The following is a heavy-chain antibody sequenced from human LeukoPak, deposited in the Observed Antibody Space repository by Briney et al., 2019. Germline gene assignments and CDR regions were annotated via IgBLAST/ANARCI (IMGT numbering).Heavy chain of an antibody. D-gene: IGHD6-13*01. Sequence: SQTLSLTCTVSGGSISSSSYYWGWIRQPPGKGLEWIGSIYYSGSTYYNPSLKSRVTISVDTSKNQFSLKLSSVTAADTAVYYCARDKSRLAAAGTSRVSNWFDPWGQGTLVTVSS. V-gene: IGHV4-39*07. CDR2: IYYSGST. J-gene: IGHJ5*02. CDR1: GGSISSSSYY. CDR3: ARDKSRLAAAGTSRVSNWFDP.